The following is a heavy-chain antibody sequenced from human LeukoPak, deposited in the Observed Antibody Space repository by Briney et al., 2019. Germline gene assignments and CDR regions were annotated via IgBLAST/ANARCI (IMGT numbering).Heavy chain of an antibody. CDR3: ARGNRGSYDY. V-gene: IGHV3-74*01. CDR1: GFTFSTYW. D-gene: IGHD3-16*01. Sequence: GGSLRLSCAASGFTFSTYWMCWVRQAPGKGLVWVSLMNGDGTTTSYADSVKGRFTISRDNAKNTLYLEMNSLRAEDTAVYYCARGNRGSYDYWGQGTPVTVSS. CDR2: MNGDGTTT. J-gene: IGHJ4*02.